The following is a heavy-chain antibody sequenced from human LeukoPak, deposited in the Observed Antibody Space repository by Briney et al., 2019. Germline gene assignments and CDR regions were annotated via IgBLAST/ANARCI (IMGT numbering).Heavy chain of an antibody. V-gene: IGHV4-34*01. D-gene: IGHD3-10*01. Sequence: PSETLSLTCTVSGGSISSYYWSWIRQPPGKGLEWIGEINHSGSTNYNPSLKSRVTISVDTSKNQFSLKLSSVTAADTAVYYCARGGGSGSYYRFDYWGQGTLVTVSS. CDR2: INHSGST. CDR3: ARGGGSGSYYRFDY. CDR1: GGSISSYY. J-gene: IGHJ4*02.